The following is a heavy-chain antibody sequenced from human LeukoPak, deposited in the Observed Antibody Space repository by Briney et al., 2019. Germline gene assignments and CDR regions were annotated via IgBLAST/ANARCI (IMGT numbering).Heavy chain of an antibody. V-gene: IGHV3-30*18. D-gene: IGHD1-26*01. Sequence: PGRSLRLSCAASGFTFSSYGMHWVRQAPGKGLEWVAVISYDGSNKYYADSVKGRFTISRDNSKNTLYLQMNSLRAEDTAVYYCAKSDSGSYYVLDYWGQGTLVTVSS. CDR2: ISYDGSNK. CDR3: AKSDSGSYYVLDY. CDR1: GFTFSSYG. J-gene: IGHJ4*02.